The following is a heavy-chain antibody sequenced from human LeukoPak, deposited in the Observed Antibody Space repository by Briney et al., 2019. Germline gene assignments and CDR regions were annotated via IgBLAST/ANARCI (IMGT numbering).Heavy chain of an antibody. J-gene: IGHJ6*04. D-gene: IGHD3-10*01. CDR1: GFTFSDYY. CDR2: ISSSSSYT. CDR3: ARDPYYYGSGRYYYGMDV. V-gene: IGHV3-11*06. Sequence: PGGSLRLSCAASGFTFSDYYMSWIRQAPGKGLEWVSYISSSSSYTNYADSVKGRFTISRDNAKNSLYLQMNRLRAEDTAVYYCARDPYYYGSGRYYYGMDVWGKGTTVTVSS.